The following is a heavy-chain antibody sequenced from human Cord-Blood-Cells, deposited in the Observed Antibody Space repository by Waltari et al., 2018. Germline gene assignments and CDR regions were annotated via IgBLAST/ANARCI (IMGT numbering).Heavy chain of an antibody. CDR3: ARRCSGGSCYSDYYYGMDV. D-gene: IGHD2-15*01. V-gene: IGHV1-69*01. CDR1: GCTLSSHA. CDR2: IIPIFGTA. J-gene: IGHJ6*02. Sequence: QVQLVQSGAEVKKPASSVKLSCKASGCTLSSHAISWVRQAPAPGLEWMGGIIPIFGTANYAQKFQGRVTITADESTSTAYMELSSLRSEDTAVYYCARRCSGGSCYSDYYYGMDVWGQGTTVTVSS.